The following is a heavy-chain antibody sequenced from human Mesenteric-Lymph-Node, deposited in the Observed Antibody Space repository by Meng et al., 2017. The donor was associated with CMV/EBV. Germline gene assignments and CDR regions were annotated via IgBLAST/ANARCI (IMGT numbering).Heavy chain of an antibody. CDR2: VYYRGNT. Sequence: GSLRLSCTVSGYSISSGYYWGWIRRTPGKGLEWIGSVYYRGNTYYNPSLKSRVTMSVDTSKNQFSLKLSSVTAADTAVYYCARRRSGRGDYEMPGDHFDNWGQGTLVTVSS. D-gene: IGHD3-10*01. CDR3: ARRRSGRGDYEMPGDHFDN. CDR1: GYSISSGYY. V-gene: IGHV4-38-2*02. J-gene: IGHJ4*02.